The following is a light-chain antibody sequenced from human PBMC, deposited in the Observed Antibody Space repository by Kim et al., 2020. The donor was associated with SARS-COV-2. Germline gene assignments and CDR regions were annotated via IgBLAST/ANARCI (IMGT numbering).Light chain of an antibody. CDR2: DVS. CDR1: SSDVGCYNY. J-gene: IGLJ1*01. Sequence: PSIPISCTGTSSDVGCYNYVSWYQPHPGKAPNLMIYDVSKRPSGVPDRFSGSKSGNTASLTISGLQAEDEADYYCCSYAGSYTYVFGTGTKVTVL. V-gene: IGLV2-11*01. CDR3: CSYAGSYTYV.